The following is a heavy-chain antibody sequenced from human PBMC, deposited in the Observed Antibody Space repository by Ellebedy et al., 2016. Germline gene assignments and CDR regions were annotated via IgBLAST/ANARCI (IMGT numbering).Heavy chain of an antibody. CDR2: IYYSGST. CDR1: GGSISSSSYY. CDR3: ARDPGIAVAGTPGGWFDP. Sequence: SETLSLTXTVSGGSISSSSYYWGWIRQPPGKGLEWIGSIYYSGSTYYNPSLKSRVTISVDTSKNQFSLKLSSVTAADTAVYYCARDPGIAVAGTPGGWFDPWGQGTLVTVSS. V-gene: IGHV4-39*07. D-gene: IGHD6-19*01. J-gene: IGHJ5*02.